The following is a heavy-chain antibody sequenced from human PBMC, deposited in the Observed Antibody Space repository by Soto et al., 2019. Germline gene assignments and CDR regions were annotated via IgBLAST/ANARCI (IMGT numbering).Heavy chain of an antibody. CDR2: INHSGST. CDR1: GGSFSGYY. CDR3: ARGGFNWNDDYYGMDV. J-gene: IGHJ6*02. Sequence: PSETLSLTCAVYGGSFSGYYWSWIRQPPGKGLEWIGEINHSGSTNYNPSLKSRVTISVDTSKNQFSLKLSSVTAADTAVYYCARGGFNWNDDYYGMDVWGQGTTVTVSS. V-gene: IGHV4-34*01. D-gene: IGHD1-20*01.